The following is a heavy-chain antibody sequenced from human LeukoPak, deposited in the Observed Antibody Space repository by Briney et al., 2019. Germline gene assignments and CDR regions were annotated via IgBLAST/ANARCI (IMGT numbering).Heavy chain of an antibody. D-gene: IGHD3-10*02. V-gene: IGHV3-20*04. J-gene: IGHJ6*04. CDR3: AELGITMIGGV. Sequence: GGSLRLSCAASGFTFDDYGMSWVRQAPGKGLEWVSGINWSGGSTGYADSVKGRFTISRDNAKNSLYLQMNSLRAEDTAVYYCAELGITMIGGVWGKGTTVTISS. CDR2: INWSGGST. CDR1: GFTFDDYG.